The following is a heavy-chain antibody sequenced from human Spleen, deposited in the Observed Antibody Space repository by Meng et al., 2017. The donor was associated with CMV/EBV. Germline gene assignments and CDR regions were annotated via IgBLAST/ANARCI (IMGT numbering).Heavy chain of an antibody. CDR3: ARIHGRTLGYCSGGSCYLDY. D-gene: IGHD2-15*01. CDR1: GGSISSSNYY. CDR2: FYYTGST. V-gene: IGHV4-39*07. J-gene: IGHJ4*02. Sequence: SETLSLTCTVSGGSISSSNYYWGWIRQPPEKGLEGVGSFYYTGSTYYNPSLKSRVTISVDTSKNQFSLKLSSVTAADTAIYYCARIHGRTLGYCSGGSCYLDYWGQGTLVTVSS.